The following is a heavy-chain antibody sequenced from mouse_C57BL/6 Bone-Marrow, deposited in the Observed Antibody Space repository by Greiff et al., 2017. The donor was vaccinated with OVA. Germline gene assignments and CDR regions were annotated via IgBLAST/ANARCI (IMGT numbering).Heavy chain of an antibody. V-gene: IGHV1-59*01. CDR2: IDPSYSYT. CDR3: ARGSLFDY. J-gene: IGHJ2*01. D-gene: IGHD1-1*01. CDR1: GYTFTSYW. Sequence: QVQLQQPGAELVRPGTSVKLSCKASGYTFTSYWMHWVKQRPGQGLEWIGVIDPSYSYTNYNQKFKGKATLTVDTSTSTAYMQLSSLTSEDSAVYYCARGSLFDYWGQGTTLTVSS.